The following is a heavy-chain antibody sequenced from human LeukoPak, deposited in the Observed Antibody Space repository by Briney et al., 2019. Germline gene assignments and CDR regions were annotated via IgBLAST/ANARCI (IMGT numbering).Heavy chain of an antibody. CDR2: IITIFGTA. Sequence: SXKVSCKASGGTFISYAISWVGQAPGQGLEWMGRIITIFGTAKYAQKFQGRVTITTDEYTRKDYMEMSSLRSEDTAVYYCARPSRTGYSSGWFDYWGQGTLVTVSS. CDR1: GGTFISYA. J-gene: IGHJ4*02. D-gene: IGHD6-19*01. CDR3: ARPSRTGYSSGWFDY. V-gene: IGHV1-69*05.